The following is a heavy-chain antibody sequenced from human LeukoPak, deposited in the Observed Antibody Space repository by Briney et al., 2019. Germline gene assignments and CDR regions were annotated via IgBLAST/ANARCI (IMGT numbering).Heavy chain of an antibody. Sequence: TGGSLRLSCAASGFTFSDYGMYWVRQAPGKGLEWVAYIRYDASHKDYADSVKGRLTISRDNSKNTLYLQMNSLRAEDTAVYYCATYSSSNGREFQYWGQGTLVTVSS. CDR2: IRYDASHK. CDR3: ATYSSSNGREFQY. D-gene: IGHD2-2*01. CDR1: GFTFSDYG. V-gene: IGHV3-30*02. J-gene: IGHJ1*01.